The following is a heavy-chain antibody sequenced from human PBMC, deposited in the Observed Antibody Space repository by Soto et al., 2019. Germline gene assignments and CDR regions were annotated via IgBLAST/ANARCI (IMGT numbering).Heavy chain of an antibody. CDR1: GYTFTSYG. CDR3: ARLYCSGGSCYFYGLGRFWFDP. Sequence: QVQLVQSGAEVKKPGASVKVSCKASGYTFTSYGISWVRQAPGQGLEWMGWISAYNGNTNYAQKLQGRVTMTTDTSTSTAYMELRSLRSDDTAVYYCARLYCSGGSCYFYGLGRFWFDPWGQGTLVTVSS. CDR2: ISAYNGNT. J-gene: IGHJ5*02. V-gene: IGHV1-18*01. D-gene: IGHD2-15*01.